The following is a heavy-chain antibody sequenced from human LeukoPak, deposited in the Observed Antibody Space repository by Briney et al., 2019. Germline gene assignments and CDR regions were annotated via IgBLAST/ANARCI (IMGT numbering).Heavy chain of an antibody. V-gene: IGHV4-59*01. CDR2: IYYSGST. CDR1: GGSISSYY. J-gene: IGHJ3*02. CDR3: ARAMGQIVTRDAFDI. D-gene: IGHD2-21*01. Sequence: SETLSLTCTVSGGSISSYYWSWIRQPPGKGLEWIGYIYYSGSTNYNPSLKSRVTISVDTSKNQFSLKLTSVTAADTAVYYCARAMGQIVTRDAFDIWGQGAMVTVSS.